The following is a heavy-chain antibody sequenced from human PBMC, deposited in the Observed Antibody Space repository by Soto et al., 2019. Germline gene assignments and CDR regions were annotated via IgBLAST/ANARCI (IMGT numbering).Heavy chain of an antibody. CDR2: IYYSGST. Sequence: SETLSLTCTVSGGFISSNSYYWGWIRQPPGKGLEWIGTIYYSGSTYYNPSLKSRVTISVDTSKNQFSLKLSSVTAADTAVYYCARVEMEWLLGVGRSTWFDPWGQGTLVTVSS. CDR3: ARVEMEWLLGVGRSTWFDP. CDR1: GGFISSNSYY. J-gene: IGHJ5*02. D-gene: IGHD3-3*01. V-gene: IGHV4-39*07.